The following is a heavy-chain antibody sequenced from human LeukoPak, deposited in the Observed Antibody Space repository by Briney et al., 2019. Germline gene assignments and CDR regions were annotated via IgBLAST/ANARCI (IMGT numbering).Heavy chain of an antibody. CDR3: ARHIYCSGGSCYYYFADY. J-gene: IGHJ4*02. Sequence: GESLKISCKGSGYSFTNYWISWVRRMPGKGLEWMGRIDPSDSYTNYSPSFQGHVTISADKSISTSYLQWSSLKASDTAIYYCARHIYCSGGSCYYYFADYWGQGTLVTVS. CDR2: IDPSDSYT. V-gene: IGHV5-10-1*01. CDR1: GYSFTNYW. D-gene: IGHD2-15*01.